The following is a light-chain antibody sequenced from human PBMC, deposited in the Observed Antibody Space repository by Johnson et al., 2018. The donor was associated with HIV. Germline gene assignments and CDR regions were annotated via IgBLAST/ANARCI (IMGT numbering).Light chain of an antibody. CDR3: GTWASSLSAYV. V-gene: IGLV1-51*01. CDR2: DNN. CDR1: GSNIGDNY. J-gene: IGLJ1*01. Sequence: QSVLTQPPSVSAAPGQKVTISCSGIGSNIGDNYVSWHQQIPGTAPKLLIYDNNNRSSGIPDRISGSNSGTSATLGVTGLQPGDEADYFCGTWASSLSAYVFGTGTKVTVL.